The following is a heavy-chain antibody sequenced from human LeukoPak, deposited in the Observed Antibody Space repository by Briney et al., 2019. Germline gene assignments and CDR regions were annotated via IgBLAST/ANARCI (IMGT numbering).Heavy chain of an antibody. V-gene: IGHV5-51*01. D-gene: IGHD3-3*01. CDR1: GYSFTSYW. CDR3: ARHADYDFWSGYSRYYYYMDV. J-gene: IGHJ6*03. CDR2: IYPGDSDT. Sequence: GESLKISCKGSGYSFTSYWIGWVRQMPGKGLEWMGIIYPGDSDTRYSPSFQGQVTISADKSIGTAYLQWSSLKASDTAMYYCARHADYDFWSGYSRYYYYMDVWGKGTTVTVSS.